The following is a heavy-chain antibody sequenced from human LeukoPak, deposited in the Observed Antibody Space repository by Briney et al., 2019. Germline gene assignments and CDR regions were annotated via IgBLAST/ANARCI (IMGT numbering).Heavy chain of an antibody. V-gene: IGHV1-69*13. CDR3: AKDLEPYTAVAGR. CDR1: GGTFSSYA. D-gene: IGHD6-19*01. CDR2: IIPIFGTA. Sequence: ASVTVSCTASGGTFSSYAISWVRQAPGQGLEWMGGIIPIFGTANYAQKCQGRVTITADESTSTAYMELSSLRSEDTAVYYCAKDLEPYTAVAGRGGQGTLVTVSS. J-gene: IGHJ4*02.